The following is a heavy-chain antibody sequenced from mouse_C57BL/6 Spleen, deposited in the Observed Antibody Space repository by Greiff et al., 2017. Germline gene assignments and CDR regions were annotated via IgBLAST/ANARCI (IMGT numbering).Heavy chain of an antibody. CDR3: TQTGPFDY. CDR1: GYTFTDYE. J-gene: IGHJ2*01. CDR2: IDPETGGT. Sequence: QVQLKESGAELVRPGASVTLSCKASGYTFTDYEMHWVKQTPVHGLEWIGAIDPETGGTAYHQKFKGKAILTADESSSTAYMELRSLTSEDSAVYYCTQTGPFDYWGQGTTLTVAS. V-gene: IGHV1-15*01. D-gene: IGHD4-1*01.